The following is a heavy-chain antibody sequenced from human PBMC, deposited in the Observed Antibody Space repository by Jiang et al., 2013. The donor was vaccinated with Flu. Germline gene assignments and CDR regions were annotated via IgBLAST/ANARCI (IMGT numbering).Heavy chain of an antibody. CDR3: ARGGGYCSSTSCHYFDY. Sequence: TCTASGGSISSGGYYWSWIRQHPGKGLEWIGYIYYSGSTYYNPSLKSRVTISVDTSKNQFSLKLSSVTAADTAVYYCARGGGYCSSTSCHYFDYWGQGTLVTVSS. J-gene: IGHJ4*02. V-gene: IGHV4-31*03. D-gene: IGHD2-2*01. CDR1: GGSISSGGYY. CDR2: IYYSGST.